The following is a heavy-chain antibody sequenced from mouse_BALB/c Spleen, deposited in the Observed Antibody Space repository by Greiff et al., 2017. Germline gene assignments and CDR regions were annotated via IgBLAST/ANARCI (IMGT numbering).Heavy chain of an antibody. V-gene: IGHV2-2*02. CDR3: ARSLHYYGSSYDAMDY. CDR1: GFSLTSYG. CDR2: IWSGGST. Sequence: VKLMESGPGLVQPSQSLSITCTVSGFSLTSYGVHWVRQSPGKGLEWLGVIWSGGSTDYNAAFISRLSISKDNSKSQVFFKMNSLQANDTAIYYCARSLHYYGSSYDAMDYWGQGTSVTVSS. J-gene: IGHJ4*01. D-gene: IGHD1-1*01.